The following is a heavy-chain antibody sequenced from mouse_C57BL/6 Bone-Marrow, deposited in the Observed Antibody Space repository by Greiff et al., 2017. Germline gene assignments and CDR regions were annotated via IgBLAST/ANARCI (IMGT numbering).Heavy chain of an antibody. CDR3: ARSGYGTPFDY. Sequence: VQLKESGAELARPGASVKLSCKASGYTFTSYGISWVKQRTGQGLEWIGEIYPRSGNTYYNEKFKGKATLTADKSSSTAYMELRSLTSEDSAVYFCARSGYGTPFDYWGQGTTLTVSS. D-gene: IGHD2-10*02. CDR1: GYTFTSYG. J-gene: IGHJ2*01. CDR2: IYPRSGNT. V-gene: IGHV1-81*01.